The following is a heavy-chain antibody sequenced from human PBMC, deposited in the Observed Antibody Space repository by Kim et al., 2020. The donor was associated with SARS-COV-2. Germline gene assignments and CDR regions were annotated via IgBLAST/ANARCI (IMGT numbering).Heavy chain of an antibody. CDR2: INRDGSST. CDR3: VSHFGGDNNY. D-gene: IGHD2-21*01. J-gene: IGHJ4*01. CDR1: GFTFSNYW. Sequence: GGSLRLSCAVSGFTFSNYWMHWVRQAPGKGLVWVSAINRDGSSTNYADPVRGRFTTSRDTTKNMPSLHMNSLRAEDTAVYYCVSHFGGDNNYWGHRTLVT. V-gene: IGHV3-74*01.